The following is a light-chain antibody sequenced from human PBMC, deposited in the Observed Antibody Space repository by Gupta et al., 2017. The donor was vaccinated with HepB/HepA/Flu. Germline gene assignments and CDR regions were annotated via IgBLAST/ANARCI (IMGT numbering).Light chain of an antibody. J-gene: IGLJ2*01. CDR1: SSDVGSYNL. CDR3: CSYAGSSTYVV. V-gene: IGLV2-23*02. CDR2: EVS. Sequence: QSALTLPASVSGSPGQSLTISCTGTSSDVGSYNLVSWYQQHPGKAPKLMIYEVSKRPSGVSNRFSGSKSGNTASLTISGLQAEDEADYYCCSYAGSSTYVVFGGGTKLTVL.